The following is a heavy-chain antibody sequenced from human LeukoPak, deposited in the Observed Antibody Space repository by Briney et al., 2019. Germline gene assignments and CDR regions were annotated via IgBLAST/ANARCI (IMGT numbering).Heavy chain of an antibody. CDR1: GFTFSSYG. V-gene: IGHV3-30*18. Sequence: GGSLRLSCVASGFTFSSYGMHWVRQAPGKGLEWVAVISYDGSNKYYADSVKGRFTISRDNSKSTLYLQMNSLRAEDTAVYYCAKSPPGNYYGSGSYYNEGIDYWGQGTLVTVSS. J-gene: IGHJ4*02. CDR2: ISYDGSNK. CDR3: AKSPPGNYYGSGSYYNEGIDY. D-gene: IGHD3-10*01.